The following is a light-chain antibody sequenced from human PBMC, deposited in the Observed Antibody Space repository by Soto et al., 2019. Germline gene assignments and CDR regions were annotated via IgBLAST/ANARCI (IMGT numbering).Light chain of an antibody. V-gene: IGKV1-9*01. J-gene: IGKJ4*01. Sequence: GARVTITCRASQSISSHVAWYRQKSGKAPMLLIYAASTLQSGVPSRFSGSGSGTEFTLTISSLHPEDFATYYCQHLDSFPLAFGGGTTVEI. CDR1: QSISSH. CDR3: QHLDSFPLA. CDR2: AAS.